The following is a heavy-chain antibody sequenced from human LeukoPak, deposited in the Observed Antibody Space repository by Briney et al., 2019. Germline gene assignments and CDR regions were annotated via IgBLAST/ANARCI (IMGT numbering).Heavy chain of an antibody. CDR2: IYYSGST. CDR3: ARVQEGIAVA. J-gene: IGHJ5*02. D-gene: IGHD6-19*01. CDR1: GGSISSSSYY. Sequence: PSETLSLTCTVSGGSISSSSYYWGWIRQPPGKGLEWIGSIYYSGSTYYNPSLKSRVTISVDTSKNQFSLKLSSVTAADTAVYYCARVQEGIAVAWGQGTLVTVSS. V-gene: IGHV4-39*07.